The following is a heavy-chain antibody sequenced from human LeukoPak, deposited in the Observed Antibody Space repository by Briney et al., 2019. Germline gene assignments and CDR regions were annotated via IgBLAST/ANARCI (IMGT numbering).Heavy chain of an antibody. CDR2: IYYTGST. Sequence: PSETLSLTCTVSGGSIGRGGHYWSWIRQPPGKGLEWIGYIYYTGSTNYNPSLKSRVTISVDTSKNQFSLELSSVTAADTAVYYCARVGFGNTPHPIDYWGQGTLVTVSS. CDR1: GGSIGRGGHY. CDR3: ARVGFGNTPHPIDY. V-gene: IGHV4-61*08. D-gene: IGHD4-23*01. J-gene: IGHJ4*02.